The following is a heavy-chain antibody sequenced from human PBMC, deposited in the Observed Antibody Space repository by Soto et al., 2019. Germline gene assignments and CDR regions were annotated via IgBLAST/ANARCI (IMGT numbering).Heavy chain of an antibody. CDR1: GYTLTELS. V-gene: IGHV1-24*01. CDR2: FDPEEGET. D-gene: IGHD3-22*01. Sequence: GPSVKVSCKVSGYTLTELSMHWVRQAPGKGLEWMGGFDPEEGETIYAQKIQGRVTMNEDTSTDTAYMELSSLRSEDTAVYYCATLTAWNYYDRSGYYIDYWGQGTLVTVSS. J-gene: IGHJ4*02. CDR3: ATLTAWNYYDRSGYYIDY.